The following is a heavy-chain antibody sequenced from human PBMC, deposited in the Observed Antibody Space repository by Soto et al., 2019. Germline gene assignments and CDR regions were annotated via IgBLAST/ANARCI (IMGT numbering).Heavy chain of an antibody. Sequence: PGGSLSLSCAASGFTFSNYAWMSWVRQAPGKGLEWVGRIKSKTDGGTTDYAAPVKGRFTISRDDSKNTLYLQMNSLKTEDTAVYYCTTDPAPRRIMITFGGVKAPGYWGQGTLVTVSS. D-gene: IGHD3-16*01. J-gene: IGHJ4*02. CDR2: IKSKTDGGTT. CDR3: TTDPAPRRIMITFGGVKAPGY. V-gene: IGHV3-15*01. CDR1: GFTFSNYAW.